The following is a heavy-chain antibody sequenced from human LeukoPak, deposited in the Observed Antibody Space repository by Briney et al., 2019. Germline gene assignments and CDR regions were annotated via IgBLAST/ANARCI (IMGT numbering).Heavy chain of an antibody. J-gene: IGHJ3*02. CDR1: GFTFTSSA. V-gene: IGHV1-58*02. CDR3: AASSGWYGGAFDI. CDR2: IVVGSGNT. D-gene: IGHD6-19*01. Sequence: SVKVSCKASGFTFTSSAMQWVRQARGQRLEWIGWIVVGSGNTNYAQKLQERVTITRDMSTSTAYMELSSLRSEDTAVYYCAASSGWYGGAFDIWGQGTMVTVSS.